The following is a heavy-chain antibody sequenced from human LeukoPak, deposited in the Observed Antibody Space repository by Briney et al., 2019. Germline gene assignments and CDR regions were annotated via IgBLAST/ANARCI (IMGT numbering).Heavy chain of an antibody. CDR1: GFTFDDYA. D-gene: IGHD6-19*01. CDR3: AKSASGWDYYMDV. CDR2: ISWDGGST. V-gene: IGHV3-43D*04. J-gene: IGHJ6*03. Sequence: GESLRLSCAASGFTFDDYAMHWVRQAPGKGLEWVSLISWDGGSTYYADSVKGRFTISRDNSKNSLYLQMNSLRAEDTALYYCAKSASGWDYYMDVWGKGTTVTVSS.